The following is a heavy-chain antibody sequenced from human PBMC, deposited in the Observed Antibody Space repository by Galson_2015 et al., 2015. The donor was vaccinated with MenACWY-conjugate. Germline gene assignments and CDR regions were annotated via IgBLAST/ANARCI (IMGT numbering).Heavy chain of an antibody. CDR2: IKSQTDGGQI. Sequence: SLRLSCAGSAFTFSNAYMSWVRQAPGKGLEWVGRIKSQTDGGQIDYAAPVKGRFTISRDDSKNPLYLQMNSLKIEDTAVYYCTTHKPDSWGGLLFHFYMDVWGKGTTVTVSS. CDR1: AFTFSNAY. J-gene: IGHJ6*03. D-gene: IGHD2-21*01. V-gene: IGHV3-15*01. CDR3: TTHKPDSWGGLLFHFYMDV.